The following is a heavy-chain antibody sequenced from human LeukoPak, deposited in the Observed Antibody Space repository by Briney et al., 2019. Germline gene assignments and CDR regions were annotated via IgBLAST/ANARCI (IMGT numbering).Heavy chain of an antibody. CDR2: IIPIFGTA. Sequence: SVKVSCKASGGTFSSYAISWVRQAPGQGLEWMGGIIPIFGTANCAQKFQGRVTITTDESTSTAYMELSSLRSEDTAVYYCARGRYSSSWYVFFLDYWGQGTLVTVSS. V-gene: IGHV1-69*05. CDR1: GGTFSSYA. D-gene: IGHD6-13*01. J-gene: IGHJ4*02. CDR3: ARGRYSSSWYVFFLDY.